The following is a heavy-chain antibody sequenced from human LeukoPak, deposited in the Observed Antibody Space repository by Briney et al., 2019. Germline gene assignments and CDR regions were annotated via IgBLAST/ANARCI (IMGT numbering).Heavy chain of an antibody. CDR3: ARQKPSTFRQYGRGRPLDS. CDR1: GVSLSGSY. CDR2: INQSGNS. Sequence: SETLSLTGDVNGVSLSGSYWSWIRQSPEKGLEWIGEINQSGNSNYNPSLKSRVTILVDTSKNQFSLKLSSVTAADTAVYYWARQKPSTFRQYGRGRPLDSWGQGTLVTVSS. D-gene: IGHD4-11*01. J-gene: IGHJ4*02. V-gene: IGHV4-34*01.